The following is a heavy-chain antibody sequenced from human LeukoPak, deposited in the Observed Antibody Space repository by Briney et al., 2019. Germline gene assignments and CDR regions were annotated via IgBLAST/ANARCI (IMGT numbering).Heavy chain of an antibody. CDR3: AKDRGSTSYYSGVDV. Sequence: GGSLRLSCADSGFTFSGYWMNWVRQAPGKGLEWVANINQNGGEKYYADSVKGRFTISRDNAKNSLSLQMNSLRPEDTALYYCAKDRGSTSYYSGVDVWGQGTTVTVSS. J-gene: IGHJ6*02. CDR2: INQNGGEK. D-gene: IGHD2-2*01. CDR1: GFTFSGYW. V-gene: IGHV3-7*03.